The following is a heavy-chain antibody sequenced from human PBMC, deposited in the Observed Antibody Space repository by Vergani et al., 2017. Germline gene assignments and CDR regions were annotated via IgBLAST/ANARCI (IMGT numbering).Heavy chain of an antibody. CDR3: ARNLGYCSSTSCYSDAFDI. D-gene: IGHD2-2*01. Sequence: EVQLVESGGGLVQPGGSLRLSCAASGFTFSSYSMNWVRQAPGKGLEWVSYISSSSSTIYYADSVKGRFTISRDNAKNSLYLQMNSLRAEDTAVYYCARNLGYCSSTSCYSDAFDIWGQGTMVTVSS. CDR2: ISSSSSTI. V-gene: IGHV3-48*04. CDR1: GFTFSSYS. J-gene: IGHJ3*02.